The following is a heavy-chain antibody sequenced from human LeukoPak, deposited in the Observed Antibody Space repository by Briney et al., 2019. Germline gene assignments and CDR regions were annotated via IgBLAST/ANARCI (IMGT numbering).Heavy chain of an antibody. CDR2: IYHSGST. V-gene: IGHV4-30-2*01. D-gene: IGHD2-21*02. CDR1: GGSISSGGYS. J-gene: IGHJ4*02. Sequence: PSETLSLTCAVPGGSISSGGYSWSWIRQPPGTGLEWIGYIYHSGSTYYNPSLKSRVTISVDRSKNQFSLKLSSVTAADTAVYYCARGSNPKGKLLAVTAIRFGVQYYFDYWGQGTLVTVSS. CDR3: ARGSNPKGKLLAVTAIRFGVQYYFDY.